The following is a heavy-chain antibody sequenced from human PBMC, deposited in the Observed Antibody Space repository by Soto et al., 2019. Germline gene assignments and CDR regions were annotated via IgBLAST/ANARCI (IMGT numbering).Heavy chain of an antibody. V-gene: IGHV1-69*12. CDR3: ASWGDTAMVTSDY. CDR1: GDTFSSYA. D-gene: IGHD5-18*01. Sequence: QVQLVQSGAAVKKPGSSVKVSCKASGDTFSSYAISWVRQAPGQGLEWMGGIIPIFGTANYAQKFQGRVTITADESTSTAYMELSSLRSEDTAVYYCASWGDTAMVTSDYWGQGTLVTVSS. J-gene: IGHJ4*02. CDR2: IIPIFGTA.